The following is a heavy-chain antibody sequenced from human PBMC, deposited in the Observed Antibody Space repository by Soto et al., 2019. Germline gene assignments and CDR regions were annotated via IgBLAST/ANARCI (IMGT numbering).Heavy chain of an antibody. V-gene: IGHV4-34*01. Sequence: SETLSLTCAVYGGSFSGYYWSWIRQPPGKGLEWIGEINHSGGTNYNPSLKSRVTISVDTSKNQFSLKLSSVTAADTAVYYCARSFALRFLEWPPRFWGTARFDPWGQGTLVTVS. CDR2: INHSGGT. CDR1: GGSFSGYY. D-gene: IGHD3-3*01. J-gene: IGHJ5*02. CDR3: ARSFALRFLEWPPRFWGTARFDP.